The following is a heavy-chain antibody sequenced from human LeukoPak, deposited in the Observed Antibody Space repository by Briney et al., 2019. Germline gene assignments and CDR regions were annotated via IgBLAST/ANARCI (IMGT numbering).Heavy chain of an antibody. CDR1: GYTFTGYY. CDR3: ARGTSGYHDY. Sequence: GASVKVSCKASGYTFTGYYMHWVRQAPGQGLEWMGWINPNSGGTSYAQKFQGRVTMTRDMSTSTVYMELSSLRSEDTAVYYCARGTSGYHDYWGQGTLVTVSS. V-gene: IGHV1-2*02. J-gene: IGHJ4*02. D-gene: IGHD3-22*01. CDR2: INPNSGGT.